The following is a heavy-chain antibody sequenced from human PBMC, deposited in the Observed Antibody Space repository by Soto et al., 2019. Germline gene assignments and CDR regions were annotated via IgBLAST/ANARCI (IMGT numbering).Heavy chain of an antibody. CDR2: TSSDGGIK. V-gene: IGHV3-30-3*02. Sequence: QVQLMESGGGVVQPGGSLRLSSATSGFTFSRYSMHWFRQAPGKGLEWVAVTSSDGGIKFYADSVKGRFTVSRDNSKNTLYLQMNSLRGEDTAIYYCAKCAGDTATSCYRGIDYWGRGTLVTVSS. D-gene: IGHD2-2*02. CDR1: GFTFSRYS. CDR3: AKCAGDTATSCYRGIDY. J-gene: IGHJ4*02.